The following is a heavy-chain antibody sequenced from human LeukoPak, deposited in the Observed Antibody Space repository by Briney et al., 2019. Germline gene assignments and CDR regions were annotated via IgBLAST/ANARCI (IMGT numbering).Heavy chain of an antibody. CDR1: GDSISSGAYY. D-gene: IGHD4-23*01. CDR3: ARRGGHGGSFDY. J-gene: IGHJ4*02. Sequence: SETLSLTCTVSGDSISSGAYYWTWVRQYPGTGLEWIGYISHIGTTYNNPSLKSRVSISVDTSRNQLSLRLTSVTAADTAVYYCARRGGHGGSFDYWGQGTLVTVSS. V-gene: IGHV4-31*03. CDR2: ISHIGTT.